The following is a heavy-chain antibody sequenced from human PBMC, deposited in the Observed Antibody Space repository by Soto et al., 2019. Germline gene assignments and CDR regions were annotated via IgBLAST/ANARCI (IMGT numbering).Heavy chain of an antibody. V-gene: IGHV4-39*01. D-gene: IGHD6-19*01. J-gene: IGHJ4*02. CDR1: GGSISNSSYL. CDR2: VSHIGST. CDR3: SRIAVSGPRTGFDY. Sequence: SETLSLTCSVSGGSISNSSYLWGWVRQPPGKGLQWIGNVSHIGSTNYNPSLKSRLTISVGTSKTQSSLRLDSVTAADTAVYYCSRIAVSGPRTGFDYWGQGILVTVSS.